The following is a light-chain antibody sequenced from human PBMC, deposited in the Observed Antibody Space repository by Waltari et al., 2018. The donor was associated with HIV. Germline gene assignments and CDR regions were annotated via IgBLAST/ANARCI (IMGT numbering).Light chain of an antibody. CDR1: FPNIGSNT. CDR2: GSC. Sequence: QSVLTQPPSASGAPGQRVTISCSGSFPNIGSNTVNWYQQLPGKAPRLLIYGSCQRHSRVPDRFSGSRSDTSASLDISGLHSEDEGDYYCAVWDDSLSEYVFATGTKVFVL. CDR3: AVWDDSLSEYV. J-gene: IGLJ1*01. V-gene: IGLV1-44*01.